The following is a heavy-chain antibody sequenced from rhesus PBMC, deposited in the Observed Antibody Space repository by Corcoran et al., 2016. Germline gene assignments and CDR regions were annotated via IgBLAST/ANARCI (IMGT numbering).Heavy chain of an antibody. CDR1: GFALTTRGMG. CDR3: GRGGFPHWGYYFIFDY. V-gene: IGHV2-174*01. J-gene: IGHJ4*01. Sequence: QVTLKEPGPALVKPTQTLTLTCDIAGFALTTRGMGGGWIRQPPGKALEWLALIYWDDDKLYSTSLHSRLTSTKETAKNQVVLTTTNMDPVDTATYDCGRGGFPHWGYYFIFDYCCPGGLVPVSS. CDR2: IYWDDDK. D-gene: IGHD3-34*01.